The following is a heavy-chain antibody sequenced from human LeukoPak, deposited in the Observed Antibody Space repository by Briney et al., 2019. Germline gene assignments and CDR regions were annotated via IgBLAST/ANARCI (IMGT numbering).Heavy chain of an antibody. V-gene: IGHV6-1*01. CDR2: TYYRSKWYN. CDR3: AREGVAVAGNPTRFDY. Sequence: SQTLSLTCAVSGDSVSSNSAAWNWIRQSPSRGLEWLGRTYYRSKWYNDYAVSVKSRITINPDTSKNQFSLQLNSVTPEDTAVYYCAREGVAVAGNPTRFDYWGQGTLVTVSS. D-gene: IGHD6-19*01. J-gene: IGHJ4*02. CDR1: GDSVSSNSAA.